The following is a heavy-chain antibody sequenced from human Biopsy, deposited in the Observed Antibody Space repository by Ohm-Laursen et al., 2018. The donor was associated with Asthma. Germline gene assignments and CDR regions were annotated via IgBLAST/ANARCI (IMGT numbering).Heavy chain of an antibody. J-gene: IGHJ4*02. CDR3: ARPRWGPYGY. D-gene: IGHD4-17*01. V-gene: IGHV3-7*01. CDR2: IKHDGSEK. Sequence: SLRLSCTASGFTFGDYWMGWVRQVPGKGLEWVANIKHDGSEKNHVDSLKGRFTISGDNAKNSLYLQMDSLRDEDTAVYYCARPRWGPYGYWGQGTLVTVSS. CDR1: GFTFGDYW.